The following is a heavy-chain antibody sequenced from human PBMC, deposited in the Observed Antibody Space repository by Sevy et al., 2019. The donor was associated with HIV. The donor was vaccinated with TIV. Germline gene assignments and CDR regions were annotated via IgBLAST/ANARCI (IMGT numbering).Heavy chain of an antibody. D-gene: IGHD5-18*01. CDR1: GGSISSGGYS. J-gene: IGHJ4*02. CDR2: IYHSGST. Sequence: SETLSLTCAVSGGSISSGGYSWSWIRQPPGKGLEWIGYIYHSGSTYNNPSLKSRVTISVDRSKNQFSLKLGSVTAADTAVYYCARAPVTAMLYFDHWGQGTLVTVSS. V-gene: IGHV4-30-2*01. CDR3: ARAPVTAMLYFDH.